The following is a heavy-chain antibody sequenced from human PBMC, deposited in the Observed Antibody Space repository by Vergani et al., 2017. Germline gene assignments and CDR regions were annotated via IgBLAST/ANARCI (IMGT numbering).Heavy chain of an antibody. D-gene: IGHD3-22*01. CDR2: ISWNSGSI. CDR1: GFTFDDYA. CDR3: AKSSSLYYYYSSGYYYFQH. V-gene: IGHV3-9*01. J-gene: IGHJ1*01. Sequence: EVQLVESGGGLVQPGRSLRLSCAASGFTFDDYAMHWVRQAPGKGLEWVSGISWNSGSIVYADSVKGRFTISRDNAKNSLYLQMNSLRAEETALYYCAKSSSLYYYYSSGYYYFQHWGQGTLVTVSS.